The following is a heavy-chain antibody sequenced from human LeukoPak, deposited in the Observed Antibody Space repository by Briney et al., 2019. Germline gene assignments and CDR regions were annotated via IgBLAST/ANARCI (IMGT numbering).Heavy chain of an antibody. J-gene: IGHJ4*02. CDR3: AKDAVCSSTSCSSYFDS. Sequence: GGSLRLSCAASGFTFRTYVMTWVRQAPGKGPEWVSGISGIGGSTYYADSVKGRFTISRDNSKNMLYLQMNSLRAEDTAVYYCAKDAVCSSTSCSSYFDSWGQGTLVTVSS. V-gene: IGHV3-23*01. D-gene: IGHD2-2*01. CDR2: ISGIGGST. CDR1: GFTFRTYV.